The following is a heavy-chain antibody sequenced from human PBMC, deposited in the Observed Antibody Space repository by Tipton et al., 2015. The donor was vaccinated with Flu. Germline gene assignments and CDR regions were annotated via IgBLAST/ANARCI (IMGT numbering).Heavy chain of an antibody. J-gene: IGHJ6*03. Sequence: TLSLTCAVYGGSFSGYYWSWIRQPPGKGLEWIGEINHSGSTNYNPSLKSRVTISVDTSKNQFSLKLSSVTAADTAVYYCARKIAAYYYYYMDVWGKGTTVTVSS. CDR2: INHSGST. CDR3: ARKIAAYYYYYMDV. CDR1: GGSFSGYY. D-gene: IGHD6-25*01. V-gene: IGHV4-34*01.